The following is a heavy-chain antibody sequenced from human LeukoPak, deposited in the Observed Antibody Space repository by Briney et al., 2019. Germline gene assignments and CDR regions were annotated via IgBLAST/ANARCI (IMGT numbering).Heavy chain of an antibody. V-gene: IGHV3-53*01. CDR3: ASQRRYCTGATCYSDHDY. J-gene: IGHJ4*02. Sequence: GGSLRLSCAVSGRTVSSNHLRWVRQAPGKGLEWVSIIYSGGSTYYADSVKGRFTISRDNSKNTLYLQMNSLRAEDTAVYYCASQRRYCTGATCYSDHDYWGQGTLVIVSS. D-gene: IGHD2-15*01. CDR1: GRTVSSNH. CDR2: IYSGGST.